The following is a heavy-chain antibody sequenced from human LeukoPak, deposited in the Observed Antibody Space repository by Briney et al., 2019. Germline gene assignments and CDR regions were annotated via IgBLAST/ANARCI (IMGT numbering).Heavy chain of an antibody. Sequence: GRSPRLSCAASGFTFSSYGMHWVRQAPGKGLEWVAVIWYDGSNKYYADSVKGRFTISRDNSKNTLYLQMNGLRAEDTAVYYCARDVGPADFWSGYYTSWNYYYYGMDVWGQGTTVTVSS. CDR3: ARDVGPADFWSGYYTSWNYYYYGMDV. V-gene: IGHV3-33*01. CDR1: GFTFSSYG. J-gene: IGHJ6*02. D-gene: IGHD3-3*01. CDR2: IWYDGSNK.